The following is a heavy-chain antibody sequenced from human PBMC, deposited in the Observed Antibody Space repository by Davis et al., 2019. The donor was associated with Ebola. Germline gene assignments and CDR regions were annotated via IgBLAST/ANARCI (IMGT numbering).Heavy chain of an antibody. V-gene: IGHV3-15*01. CDR1: GFTFTDAW. Sequence: GGSLRLSCAVSGFTFTDAWMSWFRQAPGKGLEWIGHIKSKTNGGTSDYAAPVKGRFTISRDDSKGTLYLQMNRLKIDDTAVYYCSTDSYGVPTPFEYWGQGSLVTVSS. CDR3: STDSYGVPTPFEY. D-gene: IGHD4-23*01. CDR2: IKSKTNGGTS. J-gene: IGHJ4*02.